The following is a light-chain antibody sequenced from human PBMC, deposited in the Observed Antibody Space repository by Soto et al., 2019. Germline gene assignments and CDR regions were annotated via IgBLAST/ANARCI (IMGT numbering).Light chain of an antibody. CDR2: QVN. CDR1: SSDVGDYNY. V-gene: IGLV2-14*01. CDR3: ISYTINGSLYV. J-gene: IGLJ1*01. Sequence: QSVLTQPASVSVSPGQSITISCTGTSSDVGDYNYVSWYQHHPGKAPKLMIFQVNNRPSGVSDRFSGSKSGNTASLTISGLQAEDEADYYCISYTINGSLYVFGTGTKLTVL.